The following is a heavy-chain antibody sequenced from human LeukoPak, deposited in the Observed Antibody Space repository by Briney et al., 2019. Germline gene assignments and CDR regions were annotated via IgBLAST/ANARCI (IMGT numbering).Heavy chain of an antibody. J-gene: IGHJ4*02. CDR1: GGTFSSYA. CDR2: IIPILGIA. V-gene: IGHV1-69*04. Sequence: SVKVSCKASGGTFSSYAISWVRQAPGQGLEWMGRIIPILGIANYAQKFQGRVTITRNISISIAYMELSSLRSEDTAVYYCARRAIAAAGTDDFDYWGQGTLVTVSS. D-gene: IGHD6-13*01. CDR3: ARRAIAAAGTDDFDY.